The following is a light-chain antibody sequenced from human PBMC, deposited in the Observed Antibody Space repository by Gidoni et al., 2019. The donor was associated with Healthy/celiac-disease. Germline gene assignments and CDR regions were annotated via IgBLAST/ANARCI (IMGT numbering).Light chain of an antibody. J-gene: IGKJ3*01. V-gene: IGKV1-39*01. CDR1: QSISSY. Sequence: DIQMTQSPSSLSASVGDRVTITCRASQSISSYLNWYQQKPGKAPKLLIYAASSLQSGVPARCSGSGSGTDVTLTISSLQPEDFATYYCQQSYSTPLALGPGTKVEIK. CDR2: AAS. CDR3: QQSYSTPLA.